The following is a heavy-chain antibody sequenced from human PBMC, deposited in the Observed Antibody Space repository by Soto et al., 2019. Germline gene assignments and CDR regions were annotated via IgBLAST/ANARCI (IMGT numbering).Heavy chain of an antibody. CDR2: IYYSGST. Sequence: SETLSLTCTVSGGSIGSSSYYWGWIRQPPGKGLEWIGSIYYSGSTYYNPSLKSRVNISVDTSKNQFSLKLSSVTAADTAVYYCARHGWDTTDIDYWGQGTLVTVSS. D-gene: IGHD1-1*01. V-gene: IGHV4-39*01. J-gene: IGHJ4*02. CDR3: ARHGWDTTDIDY. CDR1: GGSIGSSSYY.